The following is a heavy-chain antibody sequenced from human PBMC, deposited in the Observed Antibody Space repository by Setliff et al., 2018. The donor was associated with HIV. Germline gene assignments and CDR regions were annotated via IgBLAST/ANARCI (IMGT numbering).Heavy chain of an antibody. CDR2: IYTDGST. V-gene: IGHV4-61*09. J-gene: IGHJ4*01. CDR3: ARDARWLQFPYFDY. CDR1: GGSINSGSYY. Sequence: SETLSLTCTVSGGSINSGSYYWTWIRQPAGKGLEWIGHIYTDGSTNYNPSFRSRVTISVDSSKNQFSLKLSSVTAADTAVYYCARDARWLQFPYFDYWGQGTLVTVSS. D-gene: IGHD5-12*01.